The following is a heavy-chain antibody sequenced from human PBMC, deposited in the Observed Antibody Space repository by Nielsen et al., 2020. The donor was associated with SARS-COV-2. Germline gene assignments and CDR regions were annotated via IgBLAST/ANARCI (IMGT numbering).Heavy chain of an antibody. V-gene: IGHV1-3*01. CDR2: INAGNGNT. J-gene: IGHJ6*02. CDR1: GFTFTSYA. Sequence: GGSLRLSCAASGFTFTSYAMHWVRQAPGQRLEWMGWINAGNGNTKYSQKFQGRVTITRDTSASTAYMELSSLRSEDTAVYYCARDGSPVSWSGYYYYGMDVWGQGTTVTVSS. CDR3: ARDGSPVSWSGYYYYGMDV. D-gene: IGHD6-13*01.